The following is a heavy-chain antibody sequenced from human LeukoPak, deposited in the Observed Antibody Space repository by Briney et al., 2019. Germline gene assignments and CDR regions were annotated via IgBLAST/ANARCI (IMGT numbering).Heavy chain of an antibody. CDR3: AKGGIDAFDI. D-gene: IGHD3-16*01. Sequence: GGSLRLSCAASGFTFSSYAMSGVRQAPGKGLDWVSAISGSGGSTYYADSVKGRFTISRDNSKNTLYLQMNSLRAEDTAVYYCAKGGIDAFDIWGQGTMVTVSS. CDR1: GFTFSSYA. V-gene: IGHV3-23*01. J-gene: IGHJ3*02. CDR2: ISGSGGST.